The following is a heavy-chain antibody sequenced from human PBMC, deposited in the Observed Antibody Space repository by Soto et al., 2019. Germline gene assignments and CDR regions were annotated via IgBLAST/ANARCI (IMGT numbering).Heavy chain of an antibody. CDR1: GFTFTDHY. Sequence: GGSLRLSRLASGFTFTDHYMDWVRQAPGTGLEWIARTKNKPNNYTTTYAASVKGRFTVSRHDSESSLYLQMNNLKTEDTAVYYCAREIRRDYYYYYPLDVWGQGTTVTVSS. J-gene: IGHJ6*02. CDR2: TKNKPNNYTT. CDR3: AREIRRDYYYYYPLDV. V-gene: IGHV3-72*01.